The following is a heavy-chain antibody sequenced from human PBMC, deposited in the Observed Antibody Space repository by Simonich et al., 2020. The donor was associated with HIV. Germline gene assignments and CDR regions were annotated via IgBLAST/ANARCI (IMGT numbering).Heavy chain of an antibody. J-gene: IGHJ4*02. CDR3: ARGDPFFDY. CDR1: GYTFTNYG. CDR2: IRNYNGDT. V-gene: IGHV1-18*01. Sequence: QVQLVQSGAEVKKPGASVKVSCKASGYTFTNYGITWVRQAPGQGPEYMGWIRNYNGDTNYAQKYRGRATMTTDTSTSTAYMELRSLRSDDTAVYYCARGDPFFDYWGQGALVTVSS.